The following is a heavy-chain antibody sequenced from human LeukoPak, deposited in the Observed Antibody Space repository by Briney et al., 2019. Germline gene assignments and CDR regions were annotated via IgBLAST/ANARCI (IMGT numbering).Heavy chain of an antibody. CDR3: ARDYDSSGYYWFDP. Sequence: PSETLSLTCAVYGGSFSGYYWSWIRQPPGKGLEWIGEINHSGSTNYNPSLKSRVTISVDTSKNQFSLKLSSVTAADTAVYYCARDYDSSGYYWFDPWGQGTLVTVSS. V-gene: IGHV4-34*01. CDR2: INHSGST. CDR1: GGSFSGYY. D-gene: IGHD3-22*01. J-gene: IGHJ5*02.